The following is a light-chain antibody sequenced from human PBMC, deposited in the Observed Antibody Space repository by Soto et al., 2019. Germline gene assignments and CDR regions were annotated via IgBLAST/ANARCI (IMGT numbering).Light chain of an antibody. CDR1: QSVSTY. V-gene: IGKV1-39*01. CDR3: QQGYSTTPIT. CDR2: AAS. Sequence: DIQMTQSPSSLSASVGDRVTITCRASQSVSTYLNWYQHKPGKAPELLIYAASTLQSGVPSRFSASGSGTDFTLTISSLQPEDFATYSCQQGYSTTPITFGQGTRLEIK. J-gene: IGKJ5*01.